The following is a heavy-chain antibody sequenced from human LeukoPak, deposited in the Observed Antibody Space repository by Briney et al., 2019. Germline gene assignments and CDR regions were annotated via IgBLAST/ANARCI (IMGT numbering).Heavy chain of an antibody. J-gene: IGHJ3*02. CDR2: ISGSGGST. D-gene: IGHD6-13*01. CDR3: AKEGSGVSSSWNGAFDN. V-gene: IGHV3-23*01. CDR1: GFTFSSYW. Sequence: PGGSLRLSCAASGFTFSSYWMSWVRQAPGKGLEWVSAISGSGGSTYYADSVKGRFTISRDNSKNTLYLPMNSLRAEDPAVYYWAKEGSGVSSSWNGAFDNWGQGTMVTVSS.